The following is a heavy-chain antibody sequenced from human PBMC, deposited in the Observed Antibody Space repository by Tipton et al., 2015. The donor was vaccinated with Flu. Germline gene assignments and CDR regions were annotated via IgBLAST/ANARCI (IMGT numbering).Heavy chain of an antibody. D-gene: IGHD1-7*01. J-gene: IGHJ3*02. Sequence: TLSLTCAVYGGSFGAYQWTWIRQSPGKGLEWIGEINQSGSTKYNPSLKSRVSMSVDTSENQFSLRLTSVTAADTAIYYCARRSIWNYGGLAAFDIWGQGTKVTVSS. V-gene: IGHV4-34*01. CDR3: ARRSIWNYGGLAAFDI. CDR2: INQSGST. CDR1: GGSFGAYQ.